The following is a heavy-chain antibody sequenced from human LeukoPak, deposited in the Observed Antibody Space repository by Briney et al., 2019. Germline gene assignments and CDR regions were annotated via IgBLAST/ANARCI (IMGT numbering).Heavy chain of an antibody. J-gene: IGHJ4*02. CDR3: ARERSGSYYTFEY. CDR1: GFTVSSSF. Sequence: GGSLRLSCVASGFTVSSSFMSWVRQSPGKGLEWVALIYSAGATHYADAVKGRFTIARDTSKNTVYLQMNSLRAEDTAVYYCARERSGSYYTFEYWGLGALVTVSS. V-gene: IGHV3-66*02. CDR2: IYSAGAT. D-gene: IGHD1-26*01.